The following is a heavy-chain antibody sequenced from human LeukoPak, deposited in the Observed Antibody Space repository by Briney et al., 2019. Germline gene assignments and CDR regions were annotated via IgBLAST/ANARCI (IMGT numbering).Heavy chain of an antibody. V-gene: IGHV4-39*07. Sequence: SETPSLTCTVSGGSISSSSYYWGWIRQPPGKGLEWIGSIYYSGSTYYNPSLKSRVTISVDTSKNQFSLKLSSVTAADTAVYYCARGYCSSTSCYVGYWGQGTLVTVSS. CDR3: ARGYCSSTSCYVGY. J-gene: IGHJ4*02. CDR2: IYYSGST. D-gene: IGHD2-2*01. CDR1: GGSISSSSYY.